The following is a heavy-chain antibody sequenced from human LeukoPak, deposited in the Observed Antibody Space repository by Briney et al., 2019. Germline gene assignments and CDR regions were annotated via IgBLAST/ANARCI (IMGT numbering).Heavy chain of an antibody. V-gene: IGHV4-30-2*01. D-gene: IGHD2-2*01. CDR2: IYHSGST. J-gene: IGHJ5*02. Sequence: PSETLCLTCAVSGGSISSGGYSWSWIPPPPGKGLEWIGYIYHSGSTYYNPSLKSRVTISVDRSKNQFSLKLSSVTAADTAVYYCARQVYCSSTSSSELDWFDPWGQGTLVTVSS. CDR3: ARQVYCSSTSSSELDWFDP. CDR1: GGSISSGGYS.